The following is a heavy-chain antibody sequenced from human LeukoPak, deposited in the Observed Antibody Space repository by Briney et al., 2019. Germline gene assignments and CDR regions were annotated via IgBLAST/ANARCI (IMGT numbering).Heavy chain of an antibody. Sequence: SETLSLTCSVSGGTISTNIYYWGWIRQPPGKGLEWIGEINHSGSTNYNPSLKSRVTISVDTSKNQFSLKLSSVTAADTAVYYCAGRLGFGELSWFDPWGQGTLVTVSS. CDR1: GGTISTNIYY. CDR2: INHSGST. V-gene: IGHV4-39*07. J-gene: IGHJ5*02. CDR3: AGRLGFGELSWFDP. D-gene: IGHD3-10*01.